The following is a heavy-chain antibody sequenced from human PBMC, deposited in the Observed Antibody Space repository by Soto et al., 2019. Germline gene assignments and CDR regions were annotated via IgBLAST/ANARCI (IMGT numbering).Heavy chain of an antibody. J-gene: IGHJ5*02. CDR1: GFTFGDSY. V-gene: IGHV3-11*06. Sequence: GGSLRVSCAGSGFTFGDSYMSWIRQAPGKGLEWLSYISPGSRYPAYADSVKGRFTISRDNAKRSLYLQMMSLTAEDTAIYYCVRGGGGGLFDPWGQGTMVTVSS. CDR3: VRGGGGGLFDP. CDR2: ISPGSRYP. D-gene: IGHD2-15*01.